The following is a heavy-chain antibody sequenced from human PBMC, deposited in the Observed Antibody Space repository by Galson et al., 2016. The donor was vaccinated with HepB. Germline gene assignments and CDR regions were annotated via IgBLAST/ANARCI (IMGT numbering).Heavy chain of an antibody. CDR1: GGSISRNNW. J-gene: IGHJ4*02. Sequence: SETLSLTCAVSGGSISRNNWWSWVRQPPGKRLEWIGEINHSGSTNYNSSLKSRVTISVDTSKNEFSLKLSSVTAADTAVYYCARLNTLWWAFDYWGQGTLVTVSS. CDR3: ARLNTLWWAFDY. D-gene: IGHD2-21*01. V-gene: IGHV4-4*02. CDR2: INHSGST.